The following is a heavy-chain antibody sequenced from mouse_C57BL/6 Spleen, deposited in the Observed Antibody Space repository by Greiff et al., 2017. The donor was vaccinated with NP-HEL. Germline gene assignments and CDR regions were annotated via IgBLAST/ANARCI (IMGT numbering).Heavy chain of an antibody. CDR3: ARHEEGGYYDEAMDY. Sequence: QVHVKQSGAELVKPGASVKLSCKASGYTFTEYTIHWVKQRSGQGLEWIGWFYPGSGSIKYNEKFKDKATLTADKSSSTVYMELSRLTSEDSAVYFCARHEEGGYYDEAMDYWGQGTSVTVSS. J-gene: IGHJ4*01. CDR1: GYTFTEYT. CDR2: FYPGSGSI. D-gene: IGHD1-1*01. V-gene: IGHV1-62-2*01.